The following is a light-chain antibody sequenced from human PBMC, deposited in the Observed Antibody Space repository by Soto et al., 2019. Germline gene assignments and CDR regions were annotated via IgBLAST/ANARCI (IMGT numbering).Light chain of an antibody. Sequence: DIPMTQSPSSLSASVGDRVTITCRASQSISSYLNWYQQKPGKAPKLLIYAASSLQSGVPSRFSGSGSGTDFTLTISSLQPEDFATYYCQQKDTFGPGTKVDIK. CDR2: AAS. J-gene: IGKJ3*01. CDR3: QQKDT. V-gene: IGKV1-39*01. CDR1: QSISSY.